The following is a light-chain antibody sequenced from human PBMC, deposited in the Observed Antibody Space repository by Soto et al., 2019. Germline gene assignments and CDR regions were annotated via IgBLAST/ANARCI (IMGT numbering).Light chain of an antibody. CDR1: SSNIGSNF. Sequence: QSVLTQPPSASGTPGQKVTISCSGSSSNIGSNFVYWYQQLQGTAPKLLIYKDNQRPSGVPDRFSGSKSGTAVSLAISGLRPEDEADYYCSVWEDNVDGWVFGGGTKLTVL. V-gene: IGLV1-47*01. CDR2: KDN. J-gene: IGLJ3*02. CDR3: SVWEDNVDGWV.